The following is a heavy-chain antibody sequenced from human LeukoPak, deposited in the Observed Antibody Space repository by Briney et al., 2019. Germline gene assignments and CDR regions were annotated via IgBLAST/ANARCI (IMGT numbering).Heavy chain of an antibody. CDR3: ARFPSIAARLPLWYMDV. CDR2: TYYRSKWYN. D-gene: IGHD6-6*01. J-gene: IGHJ6*03. V-gene: IGHV6-1*01. CDR1: GDSVSSNSAA. Sequence: SQTLSLTCAISGDSVSSNSAAWNWIRQSPSRGLEWLGRTYYRSKWYNDYAVSVKSRITINPDTSKNQFSLQLNSVTPEDTAVYYCARFPSIAARLPLWYMDVWGKGTTVTVSS.